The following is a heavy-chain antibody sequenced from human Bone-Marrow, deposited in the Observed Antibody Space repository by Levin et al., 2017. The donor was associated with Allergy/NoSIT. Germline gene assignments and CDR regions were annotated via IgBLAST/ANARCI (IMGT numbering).Heavy chain of an antibody. V-gene: IGHV2-70*11. D-gene: IGHD5-12*01. J-gene: IGHJ3*02. CDR2: IDWDEEK. Sequence: SGPTLVKPTQTLTLTCTFSGFSLSTSGMCVSWIRQPPGKALEWLARIDWDEEKDDSTTLKTRLTISKDTSKNQVVLTMTNMDPGDTSTYYCARTALDLRLAAFDIWGQGTMVTVSS. CDR1: GFSLSTSGMC. CDR3: ARTALDLRLAAFDI.